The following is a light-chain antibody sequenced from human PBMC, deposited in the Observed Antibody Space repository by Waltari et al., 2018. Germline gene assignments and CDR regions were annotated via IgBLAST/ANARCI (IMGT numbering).Light chain of an antibody. CDR3: QQYGSSIMYT. CDR1: QSLTKRY. V-gene: IGKV3-20*01. CDR2: GAS. J-gene: IGKJ2*01. Sequence: VLTQSPGTLSLSPGESATLSCRASQSLTKRYLAWYQQNPGQAPRLVIYGASSRAAGIPDRFSGSGSGTDFTLTISRLEPEDFAVYYCQQYGSSIMYTFGQGTELEIK.